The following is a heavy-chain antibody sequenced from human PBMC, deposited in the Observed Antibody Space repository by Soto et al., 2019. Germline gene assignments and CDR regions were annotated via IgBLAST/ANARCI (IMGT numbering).Heavy chain of an antibody. CDR3: ARLVNIFDFDY. Sequence: GESLKISCKWSGYSFTSYWIGWVLQMPGKGLEWMGIIYVGDSNTRYSPSFQGQVTISADKSISTAYLQWSSLKASDTAMYYCARLVNIFDFDYWGQGTLVTVSS. V-gene: IGHV5-51*01. CDR2: IYVGDSNT. D-gene: IGHD2-21*01. J-gene: IGHJ4*02. CDR1: GYSFTSYW.